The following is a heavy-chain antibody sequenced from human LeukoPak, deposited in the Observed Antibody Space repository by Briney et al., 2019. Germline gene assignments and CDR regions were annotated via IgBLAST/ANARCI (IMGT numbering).Heavy chain of an antibody. CDR1: GGSISSYY. D-gene: IGHD5-12*01. Sequence: SETLSLTCTVSGGSISSYYWSWIRQPAGKGLEWIGRIYTSGSTNYNPSLKSRVTMSVDTSKNQFSLKLSSVTAADTAVYYCARGKTSWLRLPDAFDIWGQGTMVTVSS. CDR2: IYTSGST. V-gene: IGHV4-4*07. CDR3: ARGKTSWLRLPDAFDI. J-gene: IGHJ3*02.